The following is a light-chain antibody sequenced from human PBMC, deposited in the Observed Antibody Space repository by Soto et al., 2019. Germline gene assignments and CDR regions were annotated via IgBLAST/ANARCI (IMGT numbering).Light chain of an antibody. Sequence: DIVMTESPDSLAVSLGERATINCKSSQSVLYHSNNKNYLAWYQQRPGRPPKLLIYWASTRDSGVPDRFSGSGSGTDFTFTISSLQAEDVAVYYCQQYYSTPETFGQGTKVEIK. CDR1: QSVLYHSNNKNY. J-gene: IGKJ1*01. CDR3: QQYYSTPET. V-gene: IGKV4-1*01. CDR2: WAS.